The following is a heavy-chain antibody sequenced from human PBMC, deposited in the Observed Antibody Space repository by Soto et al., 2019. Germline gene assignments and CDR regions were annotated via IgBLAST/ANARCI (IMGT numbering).Heavy chain of an antibody. J-gene: IGHJ6*02. Sequence: LRLSCAASGFTFSSYWMHWVRQAPGKGLVWVSRINSDGSSTSYADSVKGRFTISRDNAKNTLYLQMNSLRAEDTAVYYCASADCSSTSCYSPYYYGMDVWGQGTTVTVSS. D-gene: IGHD2-2*01. CDR2: INSDGSST. V-gene: IGHV3-74*01. CDR3: ASADCSSTSCYSPYYYGMDV. CDR1: GFTFSSYW.